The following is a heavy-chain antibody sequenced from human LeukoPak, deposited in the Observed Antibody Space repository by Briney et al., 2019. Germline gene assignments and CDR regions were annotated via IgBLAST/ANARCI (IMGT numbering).Heavy chain of an antibody. J-gene: IGHJ1*01. V-gene: IGHV4-59*02. CDR3: ARGSGWYPH. CDR1: GGSVGSNY. CDR2: ISYSGDT. Sequence: SETLSLTCTVSGGSVGSNYWSWVRQPPGKGLEWIGYISYSGDTKYNPSLKSRLSMSVDTSKNQCSLMLTSVTAADTAVYYCARGSGWYPHWGQGTLVTVSS. D-gene: IGHD6-19*01.